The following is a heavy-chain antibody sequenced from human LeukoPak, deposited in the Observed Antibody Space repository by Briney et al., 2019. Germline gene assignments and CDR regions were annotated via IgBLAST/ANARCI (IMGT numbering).Heavy chain of an antibody. V-gene: IGHV3-74*01. CDR1: GSTFSSYW. Sequence: GGSLRLSCAASGSTFSSYWMHWVRQAPGKGLVWVSRINSDGSSTSYADSVKGRFTISRDNAKNTLYLQMNSLTAEDTAVYYCARVRGYYSAYYFDYWGQGTLVTVSS. J-gene: IGHJ4*02. CDR2: INSDGSST. CDR3: ARVRGYYSAYYFDY. D-gene: IGHD5-18*01.